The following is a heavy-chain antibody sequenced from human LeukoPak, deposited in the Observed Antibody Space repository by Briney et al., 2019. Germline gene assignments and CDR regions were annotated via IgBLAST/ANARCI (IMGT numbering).Heavy chain of an antibody. CDR1: GFTFTAYL. CDR3: VRESEYYFDHSASFDY. V-gene: IGHV3-30-3*01. J-gene: IGHJ4*02. CDR2: MSSDGNAM. Sequence: PGRSLRLSCAASGFTFTAYLIHWVRQAPGKGLEWVAVMSSDGNAMFYADSVKGRFTISRDNSKNTLYLQMNSLRAEGTAVYYCVRESEYYFDHSASFDYWGQGTLVTVSS. D-gene: IGHD3-22*01.